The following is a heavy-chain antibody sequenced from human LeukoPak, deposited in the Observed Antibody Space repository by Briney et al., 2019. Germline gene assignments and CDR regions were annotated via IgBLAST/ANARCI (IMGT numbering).Heavy chain of an antibody. CDR1: GFTFSNYW. Sequence: GGSLRLSCAASGFTFSNYWMIWVRQAPGKGLEWVGNIRQDGSEKRYADSVRGRFTISRDNAQTSLYLQMNSLRAEDTAVYYCARASNPWLQLTWGQGTLVTVSS. CDR3: ARASNPWLQLT. V-gene: IGHV3-7*05. CDR2: IRQDGSEK. D-gene: IGHD5-24*01. J-gene: IGHJ5*02.